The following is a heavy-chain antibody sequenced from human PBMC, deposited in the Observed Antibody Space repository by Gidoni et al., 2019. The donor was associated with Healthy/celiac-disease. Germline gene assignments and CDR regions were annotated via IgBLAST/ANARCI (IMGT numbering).Heavy chain of an antibody. Sequence: EVQLLESGGGLVQPGGSLRLSCAASGCPFGSFDRSWVRQAPGKGLEWVSAISGSGGSTYYADSVKGRFTISRDNSKNTLYLQMNSLRAEDTAIYYCAKDIYGSGSYQYYYGMDVWGQGTTVTVSS. CDR1: GCPFGSFD. D-gene: IGHD3-10*01. CDR3: AKDIYGSGSYQYYYGMDV. J-gene: IGHJ6*02. CDR2: ISGSGGST. V-gene: IGHV3-23*01.